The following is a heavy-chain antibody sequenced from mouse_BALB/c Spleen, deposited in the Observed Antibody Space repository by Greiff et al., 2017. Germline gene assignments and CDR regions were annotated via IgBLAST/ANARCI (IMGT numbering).Heavy chain of an antibody. D-gene: IGHD3-3*01. J-gene: IGHJ4*01. V-gene: IGHV5-4*02. CDR2: ISDGGSYT. CDR3: ARGGLGDAMDY. CDR1: GFTFSDYY. Sequence: EVNLVESGGGLVKPGGSLKLSCAASGFTFSDYYMYWVRQTPEKRLEWVATISDGGSYTYYPDSVKGRFTISRDNAKNNLYLQMSSLKSEDTAMYYCARGGLGDAMDYWGQGTSVTVSS.